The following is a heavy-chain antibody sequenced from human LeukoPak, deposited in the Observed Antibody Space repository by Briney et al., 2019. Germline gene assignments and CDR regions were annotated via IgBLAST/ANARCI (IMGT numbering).Heavy chain of an antibody. CDR3: ANEVRPNDY. CDR1: GFTFSSYA. CDR2: ISYDGSNK. V-gene: IGHV3-30-3*02. D-gene: IGHD4/OR15-4a*01. Sequence: GRSLRLSCAASGFTFSSYAMHWVRQAPGKGLEWVAVISYDGSNKYYADSVKGRFTISRDNSKNTLYLQMNSLRAEDTALYFCANEVRPNDYWGRGTLVTVSS. J-gene: IGHJ4*02.